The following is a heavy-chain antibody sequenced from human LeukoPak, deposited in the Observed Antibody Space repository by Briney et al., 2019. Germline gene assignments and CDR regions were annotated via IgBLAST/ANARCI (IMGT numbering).Heavy chain of an antibody. CDR1: GFTFSSYA. V-gene: IGHV3-30*04. CDR2: ISYDGSNK. D-gene: IGHD6-19*01. J-gene: IGHJ4*02. CDR3: ARDGSSGWYDY. Sequence: PGRSLRLSCAASGFTFSSYAMHWVRQAPGKGLEWVAVISYDGSNKYYADPVKGRFTISRDNSKNTLYLQMNSLRAEDTAVYYCARDGSSGWYDYWGQGTLVTVSS.